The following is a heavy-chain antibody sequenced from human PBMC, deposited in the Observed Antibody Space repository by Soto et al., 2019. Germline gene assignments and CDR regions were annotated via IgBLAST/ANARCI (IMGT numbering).Heavy chain of an antibody. CDR3: ASYREQLVLYGMDV. D-gene: IGHD6-13*01. J-gene: IGHJ6*02. Sequence: QVQLVQSGAEVKKPGTSVKVSCKASGYTFTSYVISWVRQAPGQGLEWMGWISAYNGNTNYAQKLQGRVTMTTDTSTSTAYMELRSLRSDDTAVYYCASYREQLVLYGMDVWGQGTTVTVSS. CDR2: ISAYNGNT. V-gene: IGHV1-18*01. CDR1: GYTFTSYV.